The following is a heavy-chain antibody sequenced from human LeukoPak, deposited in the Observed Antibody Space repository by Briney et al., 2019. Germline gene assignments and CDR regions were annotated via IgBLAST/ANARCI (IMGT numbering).Heavy chain of an antibody. CDR2: IYNSGSA. Sequence: SETLSLTCTVSGGSISSSSYYWGWIRQPPGKRLEWIGSIYNSGSAYYNPSLKSRVTISVDTSRNQFSLKLNSVTAADTAVYYCARDYGDYEKYNYYMDVWGNGSTVTVSS. CDR3: ARDYGDYEKYNYYMDV. CDR1: GGSISSSSYY. V-gene: IGHV4-39*07. J-gene: IGHJ6*03. D-gene: IGHD4-17*01.